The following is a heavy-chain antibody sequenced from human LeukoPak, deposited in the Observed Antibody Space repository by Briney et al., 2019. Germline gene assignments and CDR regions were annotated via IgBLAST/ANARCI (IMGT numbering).Heavy chain of an antibody. Sequence: SETLSLTCAVYGGSFSNYYWSWIRQPPGRGLEWIGEINDSGRINYNPSLMSRVTVSVDTSKNQFSLRLASVTATDTAVYYCARRWNYGRNYYIDVWGNGATVSVSS. D-gene: IGHD1-7*01. CDR2: INDSGRI. J-gene: IGHJ6*03. CDR3: ARRWNYGRNYYIDV. V-gene: IGHV4-34*01. CDR1: GGSFSNYY.